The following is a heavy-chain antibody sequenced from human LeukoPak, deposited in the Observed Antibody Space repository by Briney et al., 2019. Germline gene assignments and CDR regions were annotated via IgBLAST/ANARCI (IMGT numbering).Heavy chain of an antibody. Sequence: PETLSLTCTVSGGSISSYYWSWIRRPPGKRLEWIGYIYYSGSTNYNPSLKSRVTISVDTSKNQFSLKLSSVTAADTAVYYCAREVLAGQWPVPYYGMDVWGQGTTVTVSS. CDR1: GGSISSYY. CDR3: AREVLAGQWPVPYYGMDV. CDR2: IYYSGST. V-gene: IGHV4-59*01. J-gene: IGHJ6*02. D-gene: IGHD6-19*01.